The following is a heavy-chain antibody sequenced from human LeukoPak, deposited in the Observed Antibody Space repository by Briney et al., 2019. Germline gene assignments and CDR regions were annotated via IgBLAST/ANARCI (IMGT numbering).Heavy chain of an antibody. V-gene: IGHV3-23*01. CDR2: IFGSGGSP. CDR3: GKTTVGYSSGRYPGWPVDY. J-gene: IGHJ4*02. Sequence: GGSLRFSGAAPGFTFNSYAMYWVRRAPGKGLKWISGIFGSGGSPHHADSVKGRFTISRDNFQNTVYLQLGSLRVEDTAVYYCGKTTVGYSSGRYPGWPVDYWGQGALVTVSS. D-gene: IGHD2-15*01. CDR1: GFTFNSYA.